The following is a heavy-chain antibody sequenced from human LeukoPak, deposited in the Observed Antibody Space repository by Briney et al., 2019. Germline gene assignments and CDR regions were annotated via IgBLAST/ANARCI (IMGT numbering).Heavy chain of an antibody. CDR2: MNPNSGST. J-gene: IGHJ5*02. CDR1: GYTFTSYD. Sequence: ASVKVSCKASGYTFTSYDINWVRQATGQGLEWMGWMNPNSGSTGYAQKFQGRVTMTRNTSISTAYMELSSLRSEDTAVYYCARVRVATRPYWFDPWGQGILATVSS. D-gene: IGHD5-12*01. V-gene: IGHV1-8*01. CDR3: ARVRVATRPYWFDP.